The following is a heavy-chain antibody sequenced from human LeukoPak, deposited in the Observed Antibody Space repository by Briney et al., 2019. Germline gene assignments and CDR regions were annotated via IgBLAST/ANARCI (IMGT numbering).Heavy chain of an antibody. Sequence: GASVKVSCKTSGYTFTGHVMRWVRQAPGQGPEWMGLINPNTGGTKYAQNFQGRVTLTRDTSITTVYMELSRLRSDDTATYYCARGFDSGDFALEFWGQGTLVTVSA. D-gene: IGHD4-17*01. CDR3: ARGFDSGDFALEF. CDR2: INPNTGGT. CDR1: GYTFTGHV. J-gene: IGHJ4*02. V-gene: IGHV1-2*06.